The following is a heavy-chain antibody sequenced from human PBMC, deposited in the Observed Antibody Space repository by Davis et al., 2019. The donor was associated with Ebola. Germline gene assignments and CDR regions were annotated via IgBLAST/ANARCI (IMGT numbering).Heavy chain of an antibody. V-gene: IGHV3-30*18. CDR3: AKAAYGDYGFDY. Sequence: GESLKISCAASGFTFSSYEMNWVRQAPGKGLEWVAVISYDGSNKYYADSVKGRFTISRDNSKNTLYLQMNSLRAEDTAVYYCAKAAYGDYGFDYWGQGTLVTVSS. D-gene: IGHD4-17*01. CDR1: GFTFSSYE. J-gene: IGHJ4*02. CDR2: ISYDGSNK.